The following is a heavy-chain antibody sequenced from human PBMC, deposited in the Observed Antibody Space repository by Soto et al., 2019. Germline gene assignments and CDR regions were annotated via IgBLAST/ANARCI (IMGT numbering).Heavy chain of an antibody. V-gene: IGHV3-30*18. J-gene: IGHJ4*02. CDR3: AKDESLLGELSQTEIDY. Sequence: GGSLRLSCAASGFTFSSYGMHWVRQAPGKGLEWVAVISYDGSNKYYADSVKGRFTISRDNSKNTLYLQMNSLRAEDTAVYYCAKDESLLGELSQTEIDYWGQGTLVTVSS. D-gene: IGHD3-16*02. CDR1: GFTFSSYG. CDR2: ISYDGSNK.